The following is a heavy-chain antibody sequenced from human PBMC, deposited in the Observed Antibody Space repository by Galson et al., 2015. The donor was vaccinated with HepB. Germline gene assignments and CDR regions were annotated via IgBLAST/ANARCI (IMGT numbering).Heavy chain of an antibody. CDR1: GLSFSSYA. CDR3: AKDLPGYDILTGFKGGCDY. D-gene: IGHD3-9*01. Sequence: SLRLSCAASGLSFSSYAMGWVRQAPGKGLEWVAVIWYDGSNKYYADSVKGRFTISRDNSKNTLYLQMNSLRAEDTAVYYCAKDLPGYDILTGFKGGCDYWGQGTLVTVSS. J-gene: IGHJ4*02. V-gene: IGHV3-33*06. CDR2: IWYDGSNK.